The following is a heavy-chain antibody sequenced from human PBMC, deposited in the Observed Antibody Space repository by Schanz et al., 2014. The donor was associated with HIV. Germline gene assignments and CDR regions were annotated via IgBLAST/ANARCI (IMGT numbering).Heavy chain of an antibody. J-gene: IGHJ6*02. D-gene: IGHD4-17*01. Sequence: EVQLVESGGGLVKPGGSLSLSCVASGFTFGDHYMTWIRQAPGKGLEWVATIKQDGSEKYYVDSGKGRFTISRDNAKNSVDLHMNSLRVGDTAVYYCAKEGYGEGYYGMDVWGQGTTVTVSS. CDR2: IKQDGSEK. CDR1: GFTFGDHY. V-gene: IGHV3-7*03. CDR3: AKEGYGEGYYGMDV.